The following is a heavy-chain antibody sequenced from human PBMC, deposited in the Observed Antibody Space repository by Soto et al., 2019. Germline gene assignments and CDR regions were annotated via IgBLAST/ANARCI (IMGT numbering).Heavy chain of an antibody. CDR3: ARNLYDSSGYSPFGY. J-gene: IGHJ4*02. D-gene: IGHD3-22*01. CDR1: GGSISSADYY. V-gene: IGHV4-30-4*01. CDR2: IHHNGNT. Sequence: QVQLQESGPGLVKPSQTLSLTCTVSGGSISSADYYWSWIRQPPGKGLEWIGHIHHNGNTNYNPYLKDRVTISVDTSKNQFSLKLTSVSDADTAQYFCARNLYDSSGYSPFGYWGQGTLVTVSS.